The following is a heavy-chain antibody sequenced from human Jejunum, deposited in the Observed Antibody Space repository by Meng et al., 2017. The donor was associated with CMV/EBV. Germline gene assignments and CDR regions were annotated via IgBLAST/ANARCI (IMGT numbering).Heavy chain of an antibody. CDR3: AKSRVSYTNWFHQGN. J-gene: IGHJ4*02. V-gene: IGHV3-30-3*02. Sequence: FNFRSYAMHWVRQAPGKGLEWVALISYDGIDKYYVDTVKGRFTISRDNSMNTLDLQMNSLRPEDTAVYYCAKSRVSYTNWFHQGNWGQGTMVTVSS. D-gene: IGHD1-1*01. CDR1: FNFRSYA. CDR2: ISYDGIDK.